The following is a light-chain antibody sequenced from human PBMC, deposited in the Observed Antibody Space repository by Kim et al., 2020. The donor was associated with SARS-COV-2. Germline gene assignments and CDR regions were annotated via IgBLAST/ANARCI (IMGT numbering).Light chain of an antibody. Sequence: DIQMTQSPSSLYASVGDRVTITCRASQSISNYLNWYQQKPGKAPNLLIYGASGLESGVPSRFSGSGSGTDFTLTINSLQPEDFATYYCQQSYSIPLTFGGGTKVDIK. CDR3: QQSYSIPLT. CDR1: QSISNY. J-gene: IGKJ4*01. CDR2: GAS. V-gene: IGKV1-39*01.